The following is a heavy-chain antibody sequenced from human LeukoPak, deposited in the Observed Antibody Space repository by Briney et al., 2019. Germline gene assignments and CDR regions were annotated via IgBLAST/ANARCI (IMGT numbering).Heavy chain of an antibody. CDR3: AKDLRRGGSGSYGGVDY. J-gene: IGHJ4*02. CDR2: INPSGGST. Sequence: ASVKVSCKASGYTFTSYYMHWVRQAPGQGLEWMGIINPSGGSTSYAQKFQGRATMTRDTPTSTVYMELSSLRSEDTAVYYCAKDLRRGGSGSYGGVDYWGQGTLVTVSS. V-gene: IGHV1-46*01. CDR1: GYTFTSYY. D-gene: IGHD3-10*01.